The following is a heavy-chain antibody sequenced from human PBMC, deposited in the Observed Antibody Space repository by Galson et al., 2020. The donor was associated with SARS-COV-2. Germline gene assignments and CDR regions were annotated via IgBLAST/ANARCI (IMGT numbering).Heavy chain of an antibody. CDR3: ASEVPVVGADDAFDI. D-gene: IGHD2-2*01. CDR1: GFTFSSYG. Sequence: GGSLRLSCAASGFTFSSYGMHWVRQAPGKGLEWVAVIWYDGSNKYYADSLKGRFTISRDNSKNTLYLQMNSLRAEDTAVYYCASEVPVVGADDAFDIWGQGTMVTVSS. V-gene: IGHV3-33*01. CDR2: IWYDGSNK. J-gene: IGHJ3*02.